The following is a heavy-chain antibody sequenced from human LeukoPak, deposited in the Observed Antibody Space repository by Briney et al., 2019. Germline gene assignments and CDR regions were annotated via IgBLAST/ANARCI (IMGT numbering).Heavy chain of an antibody. Sequence: SETLSLTCTVSGDSISSYYWSWIRQPPGKGLEWVAYISYSGSTNYNPSLKSRVTISVDMSKKQFSLKLNSVTAADTAVYYCASQTKGGWLQPFDYWGQGTLATVSS. CDR1: GDSISSYY. CDR2: ISYSGST. CDR3: ASQTKGGWLQPFDY. V-gene: IGHV4-59*08. J-gene: IGHJ4*02. D-gene: IGHD5-24*01.